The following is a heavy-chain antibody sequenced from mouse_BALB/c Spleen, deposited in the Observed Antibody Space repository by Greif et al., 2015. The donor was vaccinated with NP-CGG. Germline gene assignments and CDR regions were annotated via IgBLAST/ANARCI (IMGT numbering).Heavy chain of an antibody. Sequence: VQLQQSGSVLVRPGASVKLSCKASGYTFTSSWMHRAKQRPGQGLEWIGEIHPSSGNTNYNEMFKGKATLTVDTSPSTAYVDLSSLTSEDSAVYYCSKSGDYDNSFDYWGQGTTLTVSS. CDR2: IHPSSGNT. CDR3: SKSGDYDNSFDY. J-gene: IGHJ2*01. D-gene: IGHD2-4*01. V-gene: IGHV1S130*01. CDR1: GYTFTSSW.